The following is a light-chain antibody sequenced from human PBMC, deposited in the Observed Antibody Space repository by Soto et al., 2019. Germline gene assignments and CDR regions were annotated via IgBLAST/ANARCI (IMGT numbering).Light chain of an antibody. CDR2: NND. V-gene: IGLV1-44*01. Sequence: QSVLTQPPSASGTPGQRVTISCSGGSSKIGTNSVNWYQQLPGRAPKLLIYNNDLRPSGVPDRFSGSKSGTSASLAISGLQSEDEADYYCAAWDDSLNGFYVFGIGTKLTVL. CDR3: AAWDDSLNGFYV. CDR1: SSKIGTNS. J-gene: IGLJ1*01.